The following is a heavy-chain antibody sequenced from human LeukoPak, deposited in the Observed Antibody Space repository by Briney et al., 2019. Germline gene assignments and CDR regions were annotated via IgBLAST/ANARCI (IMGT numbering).Heavy chain of an antibody. CDR2: IYYSGST. CDR3: ARSEPYDFWSGYRQNWFDP. V-gene: IGHV4-61*08. J-gene: IGHJ5*02. CDR1: SGSISSGAYY. Sequence: PSETLSLTCTVSSGSISSGAYYWSWIRQHPGKGLEWIGYIYYSGSTNYNPSLKSRVTISVDTPKNQFSLKLSSVTAADTAVYYCARSEPYDFWSGYRQNWFDPWGQGTLVTVSS. D-gene: IGHD3-3*01.